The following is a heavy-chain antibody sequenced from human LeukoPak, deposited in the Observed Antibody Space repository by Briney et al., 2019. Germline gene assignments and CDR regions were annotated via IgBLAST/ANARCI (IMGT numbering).Heavy chain of an antibody. CDR3: TRRDILTGYHDWYFDL. J-gene: IGHJ2*01. CDR1: GFTLSGSA. V-gene: IGHV3-73*01. Sequence: GSLKLSCSASGFTLSGSAIHWVRQASGRGLEWVGRVRSKADSYATAYPASVKGRFTISRDDSKNTAYLQMNSLKTEDTAVYYCTRRDILTGYHDWYFDLWGRGTLVTVSS. D-gene: IGHD3-9*01. CDR2: VRSKADSYAT.